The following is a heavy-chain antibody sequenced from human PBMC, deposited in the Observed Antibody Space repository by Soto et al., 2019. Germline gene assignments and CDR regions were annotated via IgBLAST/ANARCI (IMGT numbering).Heavy chain of an antibody. CDR1: GGSISSGDYY. J-gene: IGHJ6*02. D-gene: IGHD6-13*01. V-gene: IGHV4-30-4*01. CDR2: IYYSGST. CDR3: ARDATRASVSSPYGMDV. Sequence: SETLSLTCTVSGGSISSGDYYWSWIRQPPGKGLEWIGYIYYSGSTYYNPSLKSRVTISVDTSKNQFSLKLSSVTAADTAVYYWARDATRASVSSPYGMDVWGQGTTVTVSS.